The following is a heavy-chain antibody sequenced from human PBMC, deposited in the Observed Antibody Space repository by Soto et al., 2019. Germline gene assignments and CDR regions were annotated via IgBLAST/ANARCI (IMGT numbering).Heavy chain of an antibody. Sequence: SETLSLTCTVSGGSISSGDYYWSWIRQPPGKGLEWIGYIYYSGSTYYNPSLKSRVTISVDTSKNQFSLKLSSVTAADTAVYYCARDRSGHEEQAEYYYDSSGYWDSDAFDIWGQGAMVTVSS. CDR2: IYYSGST. D-gene: IGHD3-22*01. J-gene: IGHJ3*02. CDR1: GGSISSGDYY. V-gene: IGHV4-30-4*01. CDR3: ARDRSGHEEQAEYYYDSSGYWDSDAFDI.